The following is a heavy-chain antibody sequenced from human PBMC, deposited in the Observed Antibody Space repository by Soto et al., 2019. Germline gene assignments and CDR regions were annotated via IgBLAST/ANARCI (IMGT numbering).Heavy chain of an antibody. D-gene: IGHD4-4*01. CDR2: IDPGDSYT. V-gene: IGHV5-10-1*01. Sequence: GESLKISCKGAGYSFTSYWSSRVRQMPGKGLEWMGKIDPGDSYTNYSPSFQGHVTISADKSISTAYLQWSSLKASDTAMYYCARLVDDYSLSDGMDVWGQGTTVTVSS. CDR3: ARLVDDYSLSDGMDV. J-gene: IGHJ6*02. CDR1: GYSFTSYW.